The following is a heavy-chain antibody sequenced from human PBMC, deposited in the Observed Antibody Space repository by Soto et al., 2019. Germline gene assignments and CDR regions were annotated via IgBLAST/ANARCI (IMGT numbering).Heavy chain of an antibody. J-gene: IGHJ6*03. CDR2: ISETGSNT. CDR3: ARRDYYFYMDV. CDR1: GFTFTKYG. Sequence: EVQLLESGGDLVQSGGSLRLSCIASGFTFTKYGMTWVRQAPGKGLEWVSAISETGSNTNYTDSVKGRFTISRDNSKNTVSLQMNSLRAEDTALYYCARRDYYFYMDVWGKGTTVTVSS. V-gene: IGHV3-23*01.